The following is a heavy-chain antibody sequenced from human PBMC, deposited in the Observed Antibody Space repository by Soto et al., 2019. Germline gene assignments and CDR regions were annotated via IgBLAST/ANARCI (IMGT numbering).Heavy chain of an antibody. V-gene: IGHV4-39*02. D-gene: IGHD3-10*01. Sequence: SETLSLTFTDSDCSVSGGPCFCSWIHQPPGKGPEWIASIESSGPTFYNPSLKSRVFISLDTSKNEFSLKVNSVTAADTAVYFCAREKCGARDFYGLEVWGQGPTVTVAS. CDR2: IESSGPT. CDR1: DCSVSGGPCF. J-gene: IGHJ6*02. CDR3: AREKCGARDFYGLEV.